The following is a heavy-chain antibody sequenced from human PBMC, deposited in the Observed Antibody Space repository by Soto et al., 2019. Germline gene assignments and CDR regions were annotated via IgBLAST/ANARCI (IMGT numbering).Heavy chain of an antibody. D-gene: IGHD3-3*01. J-gene: IGHJ6*02. CDR1: GFTFSDHY. V-gene: IGHV3-11*05. Sequence: GGSLRLSCAASGFTFSDHYMSWFRQAPGMGLEWVAYISGSSTFTRFTDSVKGRFTISRDNAKNSLYLQMNSLRAEDTAVYYCAKVIGAPPNTYYDFWSGYSDYYYGMDVWGQGTTVTVSS. CDR2: ISGSSTFT. CDR3: AKVIGAPPNTYYDFWSGYSDYYYGMDV.